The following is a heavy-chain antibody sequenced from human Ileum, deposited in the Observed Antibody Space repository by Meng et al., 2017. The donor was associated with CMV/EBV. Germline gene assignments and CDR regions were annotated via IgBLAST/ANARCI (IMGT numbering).Heavy chain of an antibody. D-gene: IGHD1-7*01. V-gene: IGHV3-48*03. CDR2: ISNSGSRQ. J-gene: IGHJ4*02. CDR3: TRDLIIAGTTILDY. Sequence: GGSLRLSCAGSGFTFSNHEMNWVRQAPGKGLEWVAYISNSGSRQYYADSVRGRFTVSRDNAKNSMYLQMNSLRAEDAALYCCTRDLIIAGTTILDYWGQGTLVTVSS. CDR1: GFTFSNHE.